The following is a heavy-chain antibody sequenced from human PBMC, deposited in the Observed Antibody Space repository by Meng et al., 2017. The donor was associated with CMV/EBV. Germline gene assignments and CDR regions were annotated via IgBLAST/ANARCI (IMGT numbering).Heavy chain of an antibody. CDR3: ARTGEYPTFDY. CDR2: IYYSGST. V-gene: IGHV4-30-4*08. D-gene: IGHD2/OR15-2a*01. Sequence: LEESVPGLVKPSQTLSLTCTVYGCSLSSGDYSWSWIRQPPGKGLELIGYIYYSGSTYYNPSLKSRVTISVDTSKNQFSLKLSSVTAADTAVYYCARTGEYPTFDYWGQGTLVTVSS. CDR1: GCSLSSGDYS. J-gene: IGHJ4*02.